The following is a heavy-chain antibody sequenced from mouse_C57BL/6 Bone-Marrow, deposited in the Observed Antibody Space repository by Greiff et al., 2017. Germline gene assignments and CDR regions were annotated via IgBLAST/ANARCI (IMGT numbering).Heavy chain of an antibody. Sequence: EVQLQQSGAELVRPGASVKLSCTASGFNIKDDYMPWVKQRPEQGLEWIGWIDPENGDTEYASKFQGKATITADTSSDTAYLQLSSLTSEDTAVYYCTFYYDCPFAYWGQGTLVTVSA. V-gene: IGHV14-4*01. D-gene: IGHD2-4*01. J-gene: IGHJ3*01. CDR3: TFYYDCPFAY. CDR2: IDPENGDT. CDR1: GFNIKDDY.